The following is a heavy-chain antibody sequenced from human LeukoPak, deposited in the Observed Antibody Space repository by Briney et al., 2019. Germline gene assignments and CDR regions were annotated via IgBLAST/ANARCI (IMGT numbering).Heavy chain of an antibody. CDR3: ASGLAARPYYFDY. CDR1: GGSISSGGYY. Sequence: SETLSLTCTVSGGSISSGGYYWSWIRQPPGKGLEWIGYIYHSGSTYYNPSLKSRVTISVDRSKNQFSLKLSSVTAADTAVYYCASGLAARPYYFDYWGQGTLVTVSP. V-gene: IGHV4-30-2*01. J-gene: IGHJ4*02. D-gene: IGHD6-6*01. CDR2: IYHSGST.